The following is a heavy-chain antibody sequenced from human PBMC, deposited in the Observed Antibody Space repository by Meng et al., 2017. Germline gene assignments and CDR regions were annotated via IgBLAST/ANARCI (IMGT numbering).Heavy chain of an antibody. CDR3: ARGVVYAISDFDY. D-gene: IGHD2-8*01. CDR1: GDCVSSNSAA. Sequence: QVQQLQLGHGLVRPAQTLSLTSAISGDCVSSNSAAWNWIRQSQSRGLKWLGRTYYRSKWYNDNSVSVKSRLTINPDTSKNQFSLQLISFAPEDTAVYYCARGVVYAISDFDYWGQGTLVTVSS. V-gene: IGHV6-1*01. J-gene: IGHJ4*02. CDR2: TYYRSKWYN.